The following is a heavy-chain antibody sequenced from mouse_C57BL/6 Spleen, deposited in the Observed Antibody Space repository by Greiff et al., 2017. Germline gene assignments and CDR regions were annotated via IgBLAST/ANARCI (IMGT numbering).Heavy chain of an antibody. CDR3: ARSRVEKDWYFDV. V-gene: IGHV1-64*01. CDR2: IHPNSGST. CDR1: GYTFTSYW. Sequence: VQLQQPGAELVKPGASVKLSCKASGYTFTSYWMHWVKQRPGQGLEWIGMIHPNSGSTNYNEKFKSKATLTVDKSSSTAYMQLSSLTSEDAAVYYCARSRVEKDWYFDVWGTGTTVTVSS. J-gene: IGHJ1*03. D-gene: IGHD1-1*01.